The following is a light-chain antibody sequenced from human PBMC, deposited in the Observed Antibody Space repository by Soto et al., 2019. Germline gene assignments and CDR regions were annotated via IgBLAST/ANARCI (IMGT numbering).Light chain of an antibody. J-gene: IGLJ2*01. CDR1: NIGAKD. V-gene: IGLV3-21*02. CDR2: DNT. Sequence: SYVLTQPPSVSVALGQTARVTCGGDNIGAKDVHWYQQKPGQAPVLVVYDNTARTSGIPERFSGSNSGYPATLTISRVEAGDEAVYFCQVWDAYADKHVIFGGGTKLTVL. CDR3: QVWDAYADKHVI.